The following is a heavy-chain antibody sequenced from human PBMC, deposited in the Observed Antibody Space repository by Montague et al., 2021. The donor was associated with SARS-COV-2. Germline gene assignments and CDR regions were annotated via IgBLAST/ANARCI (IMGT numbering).Heavy chain of an antibody. J-gene: IGHJ3*01. V-gene: IGHV4-61*01. CDR3: ARVGYESVGYYYVFQV. D-gene: IGHD3-22*01. CDR2: ISYSGST. Sequence: SETLSLTCTVSGASVRSGSSNWNWIRQPPGKGLEWIGYISYSGSTNYSPSLKSRVTISVDTSKNQLSLKLISATAADTAVYYCARVGYESVGYYYVFQVWGQGTMVTVSS. CDR1: GASVRSGSSN.